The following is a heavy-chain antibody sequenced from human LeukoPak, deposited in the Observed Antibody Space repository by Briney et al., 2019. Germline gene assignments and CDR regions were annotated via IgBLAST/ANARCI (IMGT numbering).Heavy chain of an antibody. Sequence: GESLEISCKGFGYTFTKKWIAWVRQKPGKGLEWMGIIYPGDSDTRYDPAFQGQVTISVDESIDTAYLQWSSLKASDTATYYCARGGGGYCLWYFDHWGQGTVIRVSS. CDR1: GYTFTKKW. D-gene: IGHD6-25*01. V-gene: IGHV5-51*01. J-gene: IGHJ4*01. CDR2: IYPGDSDT. CDR3: ARGGGGYCLWYFDH.